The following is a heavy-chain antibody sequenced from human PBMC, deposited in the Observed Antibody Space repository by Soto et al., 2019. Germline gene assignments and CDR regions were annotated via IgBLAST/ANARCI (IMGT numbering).Heavy chain of an antibody. CDR1: GFTFSSSA. CDR2: IDVGSANA. J-gene: IGHJ6*02. Sequence: GASVKVSCKTSGFTFSSSAVHWVRQARGHRLQWIGWIDVGSANANYAQMLQERVTISRDMSTSTLYMELSSLRSEDTAVYYCARGNDLPYYYYGLDVWGQGTTVTVSS. CDR3: ARGNDLPYYYYGLDV. D-gene: IGHD1-1*01. V-gene: IGHV1-58*01.